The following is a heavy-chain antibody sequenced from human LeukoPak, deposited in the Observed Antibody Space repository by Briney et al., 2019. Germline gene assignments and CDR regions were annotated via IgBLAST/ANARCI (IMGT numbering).Heavy chain of an antibody. CDR3: ARRGRYCSSTSCPTPRGYFQH. Sequence: SETLSLTCTVSGGSISTYYWSWIRQPAGKGLEWIGRIYTSGSTNYNPSLKSRVTMSVDTSKNQFSLKLSSVTAADTAVYYCARRGRYCSSTSCPTPRGYFQHWGQGTLVTVSS. V-gene: IGHV4-4*07. CDR2: IYTSGST. CDR1: GGSISTYY. J-gene: IGHJ1*01. D-gene: IGHD2-2*01.